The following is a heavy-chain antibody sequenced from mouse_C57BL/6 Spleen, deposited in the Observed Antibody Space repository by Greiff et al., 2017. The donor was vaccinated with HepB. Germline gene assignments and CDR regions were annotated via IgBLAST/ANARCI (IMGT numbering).Heavy chain of an antibody. CDR1: GFTFSSYA. CDR3: ARDRGYWYFDV. V-gene: IGHV5-4*01. CDR2: ISDGGSYT. J-gene: IGHJ1*03. Sequence: EVQGVESGGGLVKPGGSLKLSCAASGFTFSSYAMSWVRQTPEKRLEWVATISDGGSYTYYPDNVKGRFTISRDNAKNNLYLQMSHLKSEDTAMYDCARDRGYWYFDVWGTGTPVTVSS.